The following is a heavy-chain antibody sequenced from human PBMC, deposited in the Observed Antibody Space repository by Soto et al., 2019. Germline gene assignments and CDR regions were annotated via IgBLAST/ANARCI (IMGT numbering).Heavy chain of an antibody. CDR3: AISGTSRVYFDL. CDR1: GGTLNNFA. Sequence: QVQLVQSGAEVKKPGSSVKVSCKASGGTLNNFAVSWVRQAPGQGLEWMGGIVRLFGTANYAQKFQGRVTITSDESTRTAYMELRNLRSEDTAIYYCAISGTSRVYFDLWGRGTLVTVSS. V-gene: IGHV1-69*01. J-gene: IGHJ2*01. CDR2: IVRLFGTA. D-gene: IGHD1-26*01.